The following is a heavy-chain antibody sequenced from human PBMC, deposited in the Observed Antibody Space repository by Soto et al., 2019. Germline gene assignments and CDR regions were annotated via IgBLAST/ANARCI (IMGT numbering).Heavy chain of an antibody. CDR2: IYRSVT. CDR1: GGSISDYY. J-gene: IGHJ3*01. Sequence: SETLSLTCTVSGGSISDYYWSWIRQPPGKGLEWIGYIYRSVTNYNPSLKSRVTMSVDTSKNQFSLHLYSVTAADTALYSCARLRTSWLNDAFDVWGQGPMVTVS. V-gene: IGHV4-59*08. D-gene: IGHD2-2*01. CDR3: ARLRTSWLNDAFDV.